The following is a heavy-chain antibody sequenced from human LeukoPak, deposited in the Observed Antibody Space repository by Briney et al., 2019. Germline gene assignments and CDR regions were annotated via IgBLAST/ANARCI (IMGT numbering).Heavy chain of an antibody. Sequence: KVSCKASGYTFTSYGISWVRQAPGQGLEWMGGIIPIFGTANYAQKFQGRVTMTRNTSISTAYMELSSLRSEDTAVYYCARAVQLITMVRGVILPQTYYFDYWGQGTLVTVSS. CDR2: IIPIFGTA. V-gene: IGHV1-69*05. D-gene: IGHD3-10*01. CDR3: ARAVQLITMVRGVILPQTYYFDY. J-gene: IGHJ4*02. CDR1: GYTFTSYG.